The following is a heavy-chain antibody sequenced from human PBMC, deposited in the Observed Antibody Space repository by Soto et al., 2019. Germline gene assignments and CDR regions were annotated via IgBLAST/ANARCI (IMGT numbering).Heavy chain of an antibody. CDR1: GFSFSTYS. CDR3: AREETAWPLAYGLDV. J-gene: IGHJ6*02. Sequence: GSLRLSCEASGFSFSTYSMHWVRQAPGKGLEWVSSIGRRSDIYYADSVKGRFTISRDNAKNSVSLQMNGLRDEDTAVYYCAREETAWPLAYGLDVWGQGTTVTVSS. V-gene: IGHV3-21*01. CDR2: IGRRSDI. D-gene: IGHD2-21*02.